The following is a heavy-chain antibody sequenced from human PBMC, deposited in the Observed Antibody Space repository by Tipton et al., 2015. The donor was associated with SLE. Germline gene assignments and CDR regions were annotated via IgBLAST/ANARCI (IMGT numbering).Heavy chain of an antibody. CDR1: GGSISSYY. D-gene: IGHD5-12*01. V-gene: IGHV4-59*12. CDR3: ARRHYSGPFDT. Sequence: TLSLTCTVSGGSISSYYWSWIRQPPGKGLEWIGYIYYSGSTNYNPSLKSRVTISVDTSKNQFSLKLNSVTAADTAVYYCARRHYSGPFDTWGQGILVTVST. J-gene: IGHJ4*02. CDR2: IYYSGST.